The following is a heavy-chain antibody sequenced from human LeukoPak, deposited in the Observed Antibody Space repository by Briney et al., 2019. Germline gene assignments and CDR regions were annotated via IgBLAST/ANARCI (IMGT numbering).Heavy chain of an antibody. V-gene: IGHV3-21*01. CDR3: ARDEETVAGLNGFDL. CDR1: EFAFSSYS. D-gene: IGHD6-19*01. J-gene: IGHJ4*02. CDR2: ITSGSKYI. Sequence: GGSLRLSCAASEFAFSSYSMNWFRQAPGNGLEWVASITSGSKYIFYADSVRGRFTISRDNAENSLFLHMKSLRADDTGVYFCARDEETVAGLNGFDLWGQGTLVTVSS.